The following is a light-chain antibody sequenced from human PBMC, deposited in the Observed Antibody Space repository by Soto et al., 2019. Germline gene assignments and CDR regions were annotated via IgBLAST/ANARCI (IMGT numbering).Light chain of an antibody. CDR1: SSNIGSNY. V-gene: IGLV1-47*01. Sequence: QLVLTQPPSASGTPGQRVTISCSGSSSNIGSNYVYWYQQLPGTAPKLLIYRNNQRPSGVPDRFSGSKSGTSASLAISGLRSEDEAGYYCAAWDDSLSGLWVFGGGTKLTVL. CDR2: RNN. CDR3: AAWDDSLSGLWV. J-gene: IGLJ3*02.